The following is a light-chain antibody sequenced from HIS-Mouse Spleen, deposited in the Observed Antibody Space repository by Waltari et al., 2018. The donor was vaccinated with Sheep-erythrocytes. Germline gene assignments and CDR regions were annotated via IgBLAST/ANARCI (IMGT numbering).Light chain of an antibody. CDR3: NSRDSSGNHVV. Sequence: SSELTQDPAVSVALGQTVRITCQGDSLRSYYASWYQQKPGQAPVRVIYGKNNRPSGIPNRFSGSSSGKTAALTITGAQAEDEADYDCNSRDSSGNHVVFGGGTKLTVL. CDR2: GKN. V-gene: IGLV3-19*01. CDR1: SLRSYY. J-gene: IGLJ2*01.